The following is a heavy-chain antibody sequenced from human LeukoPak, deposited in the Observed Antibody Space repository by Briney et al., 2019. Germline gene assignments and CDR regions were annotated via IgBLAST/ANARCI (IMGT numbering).Heavy chain of an antibody. V-gene: IGHV3-53*04. CDR2: IYSGGST. J-gene: IGHJ3*02. CDR1: GFSVNSNY. CDR3: AKAGPYDAFDI. D-gene: IGHD1-14*01. Sequence: GGSLRLSCAASGFSVNSNYMSWVRQAPGKGLEWVLVIYSGGSTYYADSVKGRFTISRHISKNPLYLQMNSLRAEDTAVYYCAKAGPYDAFDIWGQGTMVTVSS.